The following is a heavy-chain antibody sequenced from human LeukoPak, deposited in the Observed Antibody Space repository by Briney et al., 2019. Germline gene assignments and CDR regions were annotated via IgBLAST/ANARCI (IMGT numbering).Heavy chain of an antibody. CDR2: IYYSGST. CDR3: ARHYGP. Sequence: SDTLSLTCTVSGGSLSGSRYYWGWIPQPPGKGLEWIGSIYYSGSTYYNPSLKSRVTISVDTSKNQFSLKLNSVTATDTAVYYYARHYGPWGQGTLVTVSS. D-gene: IGHD3-10*01. V-gene: IGHV4-39*01. J-gene: IGHJ4*02. CDR1: GGSLSGSRYY.